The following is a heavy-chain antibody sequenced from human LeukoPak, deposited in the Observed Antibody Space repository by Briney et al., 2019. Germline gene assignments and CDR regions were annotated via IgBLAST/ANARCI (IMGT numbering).Heavy chain of an antibody. CDR2: IYYSGNT. V-gene: IGHV4-61*05. CDR3: ARDGYYDSSGYYYVFWFDP. CDR1: GGSISSSSYY. Sequence: SETLSLTCTVSGGSISSSSYYWGWIRQPPGKGLEWIGYIYYSGNTNYNPSLKSRVTISVDTSKNQFSLKLSSVTAADTAVYYCARDGYYDSSGYYYVFWFDPWGQGTLVTVSS. D-gene: IGHD3-22*01. J-gene: IGHJ5*02.